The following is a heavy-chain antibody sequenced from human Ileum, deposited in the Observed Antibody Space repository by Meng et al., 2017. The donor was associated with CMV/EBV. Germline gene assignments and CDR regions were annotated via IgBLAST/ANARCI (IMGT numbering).Heavy chain of an antibody. Sequence: GGSLRLSCAASGFTFSSYSMNWVRQAPGKGLEWVSSISSDSSYIYYADSVKGRFTISRDNAKNSLYLQMNSPQAEDTAVYYCARDRKGHQGLPAAIPVFDYWGQGTLVTVSS. CDR1: GFTFSSYS. CDR2: ISSDSSYI. J-gene: IGHJ4*02. V-gene: IGHV3-21*01. CDR3: ARDRKGHQGLPAAIPVFDY. D-gene: IGHD2-2*01.